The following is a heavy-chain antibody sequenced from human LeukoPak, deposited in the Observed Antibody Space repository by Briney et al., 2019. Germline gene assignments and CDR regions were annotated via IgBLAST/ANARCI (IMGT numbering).Heavy chain of an antibody. D-gene: IGHD2-2*01. V-gene: IGHV3-30*02. CDR1: GFAFSSYA. CDR3: AKDIVVVPAAMVGDFQH. CDR2: IRYDGSNK. Sequence: PGGSLRLSCAASGFAFSSYAMHWVRQAPGKGLAWVAVIRYDGSNKYYADSVKGRFTISRDNSKNTLYLQMNSLRAEDTAVYYCAKDIVVVPAAMVGDFQHWGQGTLVTVSS. J-gene: IGHJ1*01.